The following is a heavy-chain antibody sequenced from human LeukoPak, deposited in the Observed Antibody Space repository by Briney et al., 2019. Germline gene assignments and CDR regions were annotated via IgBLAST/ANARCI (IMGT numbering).Heavy chain of an antibody. J-gene: IGHJ4*02. CDR1: GGSFSGYY. CDR3: ARGPRYYYDSSGNGYYFDY. V-gene: IGHV4-34*01. Sequence: SETLSLTCAVYGGSFSGYYWSWIRQPPGKGLEWIGEINHSGSTNYNPSLKSRVTISVDTSKNQFSLKLSSVTAADTAVYYCARGPRYYYDSSGNGYYFDYWGQGTLVTVSS. CDR2: INHSGST. D-gene: IGHD3-22*01.